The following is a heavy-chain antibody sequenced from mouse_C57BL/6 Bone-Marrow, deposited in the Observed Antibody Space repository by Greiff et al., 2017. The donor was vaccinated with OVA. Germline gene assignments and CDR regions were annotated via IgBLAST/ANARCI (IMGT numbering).Heavy chain of an antibody. CDR3: AKTDYGSSYDAMDY. CDR2: IWRGGST. V-gene: IGHV2-5*01. Sequence: VQLKQSGPGLVQPSQSLSITCTVSGFSLTSYGVHWVRQSPGKGLEWLGVIWRGGSTDYNAAFMSRLSITKDNSKSQVFFKMNSLQADDTAIYYCAKTDYGSSYDAMDYWGQGTSVTVSS. CDR1: GFSLTSYG. D-gene: IGHD1-1*01. J-gene: IGHJ4*01.